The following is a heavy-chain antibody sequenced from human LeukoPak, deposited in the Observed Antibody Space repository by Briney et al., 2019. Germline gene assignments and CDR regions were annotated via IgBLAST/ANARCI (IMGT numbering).Heavy chain of an antibody. CDR2: IEQDGSEK. CDR3: ARVGGYGDDPGYFDL. Sequence: GGSLRLSCAASGFTFSSYWMSWVRQAPGKGLEWVANIEQDGSEKYYVDSVKGRFTISRDDAKNSLYLQMNSLRAEDTAVYYCARVGGYGDDPGYFDLWGRGTLVTVSS. V-gene: IGHV3-7*01. J-gene: IGHJ2*01. CDR1: GFTFSSYW. D-gene: IGHD4-17*01.